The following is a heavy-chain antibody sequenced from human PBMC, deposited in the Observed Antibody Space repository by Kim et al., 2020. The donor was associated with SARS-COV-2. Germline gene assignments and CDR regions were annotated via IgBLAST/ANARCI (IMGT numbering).Heavy chain of an antibody. CDR3: ARDRGIAAAGTLVY. D-gene: IGHD6-13*01. J-gene: IGHJ4*02. Sequence: ADSVKGRFTISRDNSKNTLYLQMNSLRAEDTAVYYCARDRGIAAAGTLVYWGQGTLVTVSS. V-gene: IGHV3-30*01.